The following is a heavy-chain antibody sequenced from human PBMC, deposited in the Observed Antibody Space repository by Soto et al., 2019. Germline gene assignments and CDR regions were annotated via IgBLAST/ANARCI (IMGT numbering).Heavy chain of an antibody. Sequence: GGSLRLSCAASGFTFSSYRMSWVRQAPGKGLEWVANIKQDGSEKYYVDSVKGRFTISRDNAKNSLYLQMNSLRAEDTAVYYCARESSYDYYTRQGYWGQGTLVTVSS. V-gene: IGHV3-7*05. CDR3: ARESSYDYYTRQGY. CDR1: GFTFSSYR. D-gene: IGHD3-16*01. J-gene: IGHJ4*02. CDR2: IKQDGSEK.